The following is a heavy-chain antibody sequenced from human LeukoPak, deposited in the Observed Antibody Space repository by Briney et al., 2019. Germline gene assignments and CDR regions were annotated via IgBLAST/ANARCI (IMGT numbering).Heavy chain of an antibody. V-gene: IGHV3-9*01. CDR1: GLTFDNYA. CDR2: ISWNSGYI. CDR3: AKVRGTYSSGYFFDY. D-gene: IGHD6-19*01. J-gene: IGHJ4*02. Sequence: GGSLRLSCAASGLTFDNYAMHWVRHAPGKGLEWLSIISWNSGYIGYADSVKGRFTISRDNAKKSLDLQTNSLRAEDTAFYYCAKVRGTYSSGYFFDYWGQGTLVTVSS.